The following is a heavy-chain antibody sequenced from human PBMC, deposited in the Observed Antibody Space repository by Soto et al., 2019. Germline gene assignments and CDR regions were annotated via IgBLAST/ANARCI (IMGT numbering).Heavy chain of an antibody. Sequence: EVQLVESGGGLVKPGGSLRLSCAASGFTFTRYSMNWVRQAPGKGLERGSSISSTTNYIYYADSMKGRFTVSRDNAKNSVYLEMNSLSAEDTALYYCARESEDLTSNFDYWGQGTLVTVSS. CDR1: GFTFTRYS. CDR2: ISSTTNYI. V-gene: IGHV3-21*01. J-gene: IGHJ4*02. CDR3: ARESEDLTSNFDY.